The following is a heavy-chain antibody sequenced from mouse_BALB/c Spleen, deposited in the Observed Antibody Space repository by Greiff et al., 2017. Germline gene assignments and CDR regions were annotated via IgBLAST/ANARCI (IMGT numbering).Heavy chain of an antibody. J-gene: IGHJ3*01. CDR2: INPSNGGT. D-gene: IGHD2-10*01. CDR1: GYTFTSYY. V-gene: IGHV1S16*01. Sequence: VQLQESGAELVKPGASVKLSCKASGYTFTSYYMYWVKQRPGQGLEWIGEINPSNGGTNFNEKFKSKATLTVDKSSSTAYMQLSSLTSEDSAVYYCTTYYGNSWFAYWGQGTLVTVSA. CDR3: TTYYGNSWFAY.